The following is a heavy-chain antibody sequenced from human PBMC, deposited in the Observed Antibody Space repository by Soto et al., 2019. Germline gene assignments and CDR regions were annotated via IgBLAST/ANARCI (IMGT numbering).Heavy chain of an antibody. J-gene: IGHJ4*02. D-gene: IGHD4-17*01. CDR3: VRERYGDRSFTYFDY. CDR1: GFTFSSYA. Sequence: QVQLVESGGGVVQPGTSLRLSCAASGFTFSSYAMHWVRQAPGKGLEWVAVIIYDGSNEFYADSVKGRFTVSRDNSKNTLGLQMNSLRAEDTAAYYCVRERYGDRSFTYFDYWGQGTLVTVSS. CDR2: IIYDGSNE. V-gene: IGHV3-30-3*01.